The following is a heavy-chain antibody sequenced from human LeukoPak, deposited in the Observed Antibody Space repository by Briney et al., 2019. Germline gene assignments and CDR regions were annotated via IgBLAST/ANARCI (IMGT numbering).Heavy chain of an antibody. J-gene: IGHJ4*02. CDR1: GGSIGTSNW. D-gene: IGHD6-13*01. V-gene: IGHV4-4*02. Sequence: KPSETLSLTCDVSGGSIGTSNWWSWVRQTPGKGLEWLGEIYHSGSTNYNPSLKSRVTISIDKSKNQFSLKLSSVTAADTAVYYCARGVAAAGLDYWGQGTLVTVSS. CDR3: ARGVAAAGLDY. CDR2: IYHSGST.